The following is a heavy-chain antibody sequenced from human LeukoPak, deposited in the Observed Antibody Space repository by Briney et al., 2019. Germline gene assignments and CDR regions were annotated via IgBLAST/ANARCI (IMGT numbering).Heavy chain of an antibody. D-gene: IGHD2-8*02. CDR2: ISGSGGST. CDR3: ARESYTGKEMYYYYSMDV. J-gene: IGHJ6*02. Sequence: GGSLRLSCAASGFTFSSYAMSWVRQAPGKGLEWVSAISGSGGSTYYADSVKGRFTISRDNSKNTLYLQMTSLRTEDTAVYYCARESYTGKEMYYYYSMDVWGQGTTVTVAS. CDR1: GFTFSSYA. V-gene: IGHV3-23*01.